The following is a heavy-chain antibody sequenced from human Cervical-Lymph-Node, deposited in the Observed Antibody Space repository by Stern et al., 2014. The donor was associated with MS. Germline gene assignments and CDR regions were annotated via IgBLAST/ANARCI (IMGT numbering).Heavy chain of an antibody. V-gene: IGHV1-69*04. CDR1: GGTFSSSYA. Sequence: QVQLVQSGADVKKPWSSVKVSCKASGGTFSSSYAVSWVRQAPGPGLEWMGRIIPIIGLPNYAQKFQSRLTITAANSTSTVYMELTSLTPEDTAVYYCARGIVSNRPAATLHNLFDPWGQGTLVTVSS. J-gene: IGHJ5*02. CDR2: IIPIIGLP. D-gene: IGHD2-15*01. CDR3: ARGIVSNRPAATLHNLFDP.